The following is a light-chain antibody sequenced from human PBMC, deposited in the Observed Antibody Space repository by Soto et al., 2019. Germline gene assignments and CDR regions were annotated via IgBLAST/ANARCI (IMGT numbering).Light chain of an antibody. J-gene: IGKJ1*01. Sequence: DIQMTQSPFTLSASVGDRVTITPRASRRISSWLAWYQQITGKAPQLLLYDASNLESGVPSRFSGSGSGREFTLTISSLQPDDFATYYCQQYNTYSPERTFGQGTKVDIK. CDR3: QQYNTYSPERT. CDR1: RRISSW. CDR2: DAS. V-gene: IGKV1-5*01.